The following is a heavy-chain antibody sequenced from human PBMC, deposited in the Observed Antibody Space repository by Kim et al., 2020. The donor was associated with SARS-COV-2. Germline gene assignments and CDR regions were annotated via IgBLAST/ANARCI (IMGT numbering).Heavy chain of an antibody. D-gene: IGHD3-10*01. J-gene: IGHJ4*02. CDR2: MNPNSGNT. CDR3: TRDFYGSGSSRGY. Sequence: ASVKVSCKASGYTFIDYDINWVRQATGQGLEWMGWMNPNSGNTGYAQKFQGRVSMTRDTSISTAYMELSSLTSEDPAVYFCTRDFYGSGSSRGYWGQGTLVTVSS. CDR1: GYTFIDYD. V-gene: IGHV1-8*01.